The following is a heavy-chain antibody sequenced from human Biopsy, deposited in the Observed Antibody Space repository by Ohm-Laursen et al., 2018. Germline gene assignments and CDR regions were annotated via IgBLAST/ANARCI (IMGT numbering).Heavy chain of an antibody. J-gene: IGHJ4*02. D-gene: IGHD2-2*01. CDR3: AKGRSVVVSAAFNY. Sequence: GSLRLSCTASGFTFSNFAMTWVRQAPGKGLEWVSSISGNGDDKYYADSVKGRFTISRDNPNSTLYMQLNSLRAEDTAVYYCAKGRSVVVSAAFNYWGQGTLVTVSS. CDR2: ISGNGDDK. CDR1: GFTFSNFA. V-gene: IGHV3-23*01.